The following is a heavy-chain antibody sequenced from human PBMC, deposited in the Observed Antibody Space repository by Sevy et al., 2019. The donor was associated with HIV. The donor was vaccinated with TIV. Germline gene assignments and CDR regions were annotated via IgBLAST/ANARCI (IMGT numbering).Heavy chain of an antibody. CDR3: SRYGPDPRYCSGGSCYSGLK. J-gene: IGHJ4*02. CDR1: GFTFSSYG. D-gene: IGHD2-15*01. Sequence: GGSLRLSCAASGFTFSSYGMHWVRQAPGKGLEWVAVIWYDGSNKYYADSVKGRFTISRDNSKNTLYLQINSLRAEDTAVYYCSRYGPDPRYCSGGSCYSGLKWGQGTLVTVSS. V-gene: IGHV3-33*01. CDR2: IWYDGSNK.